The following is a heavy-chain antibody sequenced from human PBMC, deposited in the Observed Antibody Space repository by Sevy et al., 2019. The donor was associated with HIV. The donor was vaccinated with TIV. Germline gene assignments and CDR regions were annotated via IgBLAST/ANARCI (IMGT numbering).Heavy chain of an antibody. CDR2: IYYSGST. J-gene: IGHJ4*02. Sequence: SETLSLTYTVSGGSISSSSYYWGWIRQPPGKGLEWIGSIYYSGSTYYNPSLKSRVTISVDTSKNQFSLKLSSVTAADTAVYYCASEKDTAMVSDYWGQGTLVTVSS. D-gene: IGHD5-18*01. CDR3: ASEKDTAMVSDY. CDR1: GGSISSSSYY. V-gene: IGHV4-39*01.